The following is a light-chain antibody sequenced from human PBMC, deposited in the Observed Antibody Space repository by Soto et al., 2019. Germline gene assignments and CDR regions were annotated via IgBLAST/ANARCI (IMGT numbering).Light chain of an antibody. CDR1: GSDIGNYNY. V-gene: IGLV2-14*01. CDR3: NSYRAYPTPWL. J-gene: IGLJ3*02. CDR2: GVT. Sequence: QSALTQPASVSGSPGQSITISCTGTGSDIGNYNYVSWYQQYPGKAPKLIIFGVTNRPSGVSDRFSGSKSGNTASLTISGLQAEDEADYYCNSYRAYPTPWLFGGGTKLTVL.